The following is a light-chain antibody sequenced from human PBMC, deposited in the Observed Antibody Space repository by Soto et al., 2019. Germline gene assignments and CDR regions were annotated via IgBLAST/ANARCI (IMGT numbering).Light chain of an antibody. CDR3: ATWDGSLPGEV. CDR1: NNDVGGYKL. CDR2: DNN. V-gene: IGLV2-14*02. J-gene: IGLJ2*01. Sequence: QSALTQPASVSGSPGQSITISCTGTNNDVGGYKLVSWYQQHPGKVPKVVIYDNNKRPSGIPDRFSGSKSGTSGTLDITGLQTGDEADYYCATWDGSLPGEVFGGGTKLTVL.